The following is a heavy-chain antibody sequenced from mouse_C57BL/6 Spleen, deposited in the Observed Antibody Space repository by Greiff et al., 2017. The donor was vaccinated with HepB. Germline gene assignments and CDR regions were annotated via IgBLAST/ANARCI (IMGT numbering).Heavy chain of an antibody. V-gene: IGHV5-4*01. Sequence: EVMLVESGGGLVKPGGSLKLSCAASGFTFSSYAMSWVRQTPEKRLEWVATISDGGSYTYYPDNVKGRFTISRDNAKNNLYLQMSHLKSEDTAMYYCARDRNGNQAWFAYWGQGTLVTVSA. CDR3: ARDRNGNQAWFAY. J-gene: IGHJ3*01. CDR2: ISDGGSYT. D-gene: IGHD2-1*01. CDR1: GFTFSSYA.